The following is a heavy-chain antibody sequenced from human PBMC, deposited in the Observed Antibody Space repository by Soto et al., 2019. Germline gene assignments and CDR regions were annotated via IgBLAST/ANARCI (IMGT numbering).Heavy chain of an antibody. CDR1: GFTFSTYA. CDR3: ARGLTLDYYDSSGYPYFDY. V-gene: IGHV3-33*01. Sequence: QPGGSLRLSCAASGFTFSTYAMHWVRQAPGKGLEWVAVIWYDGSNKYYADSLKGRFIISRDNSKNTLYLQMNSLRAEDTAVYYCARGLTLDYYDSSGYPYFDYWGQGTLVTVSS. J-gene: IGHJ4*02. D-gene: IGHD3-22*01. CDR2: IWYDGSNK.